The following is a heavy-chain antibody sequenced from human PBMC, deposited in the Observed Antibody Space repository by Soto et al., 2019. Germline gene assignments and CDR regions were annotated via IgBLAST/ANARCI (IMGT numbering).Heavy chain of an antibody. D-gene: IGHD3-22*01. Sequence: ASVKVSCKASGYTFITYGVSWVRQAPGQGLDWLGWNSTYNGNTRYAERLQGRVTMTTDTTTNTAYMELRNLRSDDTAVYYCARGPADYYDNSANYFLDYWGQGTLVTVSS. CDR3: ARGPADYYDNSANYFLDY. CDR2: NSTYNGNT. V-gene: IGHV1-18*01. J-gene: IGHJ4*02. CDR1: GYTFITYG.